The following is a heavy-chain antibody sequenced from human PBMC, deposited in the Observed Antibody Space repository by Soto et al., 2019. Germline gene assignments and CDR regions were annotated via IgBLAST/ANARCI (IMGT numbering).Heavy chain of an antibody. D-gene: IGHD6-13*01. CDR3: AHSPSPGLADHGFDP. CDR1: GFSLSTSGVG. J-gene: IGHJ5*02. Sequence: QITLKESGPTLVKPTQTLTLTCTFSGFSLSTSGVGVGWIRQPPGKALEWLALIYWDDDKRYSPSLKSRLTITKDTSKTQVVLTMTNMDPVDTATYCCAHSPSPGLADHGFDPWGQGTLVTVSS. CDR2: IYWDDDK. V-gene: IGHV2-5*02.